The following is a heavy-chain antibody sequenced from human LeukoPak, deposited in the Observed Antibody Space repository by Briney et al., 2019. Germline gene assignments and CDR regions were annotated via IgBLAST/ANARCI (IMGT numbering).Heavy chain of an antibody. Sequence: SETLSLTCTVSGGSISSYYWSWIRQPPGKGLEWIGEINHSGSTNYNPSLKSRVTISVDTSKNQFSLKLSSVTAADTAVCYCASTETLGYWGQGTLVTVSS. V-gene: IGHV4-34*01. CDR1: GGSISSYY. D-gene: IGHD1-14*01. J-gene: IGHJ4*02. CDR3: ASTETLGY. CDR2: INHSGST.